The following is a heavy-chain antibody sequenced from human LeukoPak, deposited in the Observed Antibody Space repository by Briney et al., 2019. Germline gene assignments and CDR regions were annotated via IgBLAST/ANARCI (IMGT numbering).Heavy chain of an antibody. Sequence: SETLSLTCAVHGGSFRGYYWSWIRQPPGKGLECIGEINHSGSTNYNPSLKSRVTISVDSSKNQFSLKLSSVTGADTAVYYCARVRMVRGVVGDYWGQGTLVTVSS. D-gene: IGHD3-10*01. CDR3: ARVRMVRGVVGDY. CDR1: GGSFRGYY. J-gene: IGHJ4*02. CDR2: INHSGST. V-gene: IGHV4-34*01.